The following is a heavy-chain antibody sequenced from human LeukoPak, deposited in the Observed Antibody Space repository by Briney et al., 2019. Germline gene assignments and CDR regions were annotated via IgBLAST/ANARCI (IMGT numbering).Heavy chain of an antibody. D-gene: IGHD3-22*01. CDR2: INHSGST. V-gene: IGHV4-34*01. Sequence: SETLSLTCAVYGGSFSGYYWSWIRQPPGKGLEWIGEINHSGSTNYNPSLKSRVTISVDTSKNQFSLKLSSVTAADTDVYYCARIGITMIVIWGQGTLVTVSS. CDR1: GGSFSGYY. J-gene: IGHJ4*02. CDR3: ARIGITMIVI.